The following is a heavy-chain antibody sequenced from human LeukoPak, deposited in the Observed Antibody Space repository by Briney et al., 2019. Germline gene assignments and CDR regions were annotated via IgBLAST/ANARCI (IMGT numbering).Heavy chain of an antibody. CDR3: ARDHTILMGTFDY. CDR2: INAGNGST. V-gene: IGHV1-3*01. CDR1: GYTFTSYA. Sequence: ASVKVSCKASGYTFTSYAMHWVRQAPGQRLEWMGWINAGNGSTKYSQKFQGRVTITRDTSASTAYMELSSPRSEDTAVYYCARDHTILMGTFDYWGQGTLVTVSS. D-gene: IGHD2-8*01. J-gene: IGHJ4*02.